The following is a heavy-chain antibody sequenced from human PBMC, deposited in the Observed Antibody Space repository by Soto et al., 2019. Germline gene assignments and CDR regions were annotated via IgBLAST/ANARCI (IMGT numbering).Heavy chain of an antibody. D-gene: IGHD2-2*02. Sequence: EVQLVESGGGLVQPGRSLSLSCAASGFTFDDYAMHWVRQAPGKGLEWVSGTSWNSGSIAYADSVKGRFTISRDNARNSLYLQMNSLRAEDTALYYCAKGIALGYCTSTSCHNYYMDVWGKGTTVTVSS. J-gene: IGHJ6*03. CDR2: TSWNSGSI. V-gene: IGHV3-9*01. CDR1: GFTFDDYA. CDR3: AKGIALGYCTSTSCHNYYMDV.